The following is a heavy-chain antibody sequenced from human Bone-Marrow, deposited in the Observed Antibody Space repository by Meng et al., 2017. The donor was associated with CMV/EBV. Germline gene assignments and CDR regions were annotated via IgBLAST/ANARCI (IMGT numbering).Heavy chain of an antibody. D-gene: IGHD6-13*01. CDR2: ISSSSSTI. V-gene: IGHV3-48*04. Sequence: GESLKISCAASGFTFSSYSMNWVRQAPGKGLEWVSYISSSSSTIYYADSVKGRFTISRDNAKNSLYLQMNSLRAEDTAVYYCARVPDSSSWLGYYYYGMDVWGQGTTVTGSS. CDR3: ARVPDSSSWLGYYYYGMDV. J-gene: IGHJ6*01. CDR1: GFTFSSYS.